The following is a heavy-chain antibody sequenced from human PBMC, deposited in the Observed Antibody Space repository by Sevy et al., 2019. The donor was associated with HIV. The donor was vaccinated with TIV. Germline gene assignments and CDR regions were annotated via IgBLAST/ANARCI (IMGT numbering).Heavy chain of an antibody. CDR1: RYTFTSYG. J-gene: IGHJ3*02. V-gene: IGHV1-18*01. Sequence: ASVKDSCKASRYTFTSYGISWVRQAPGQGLEWMGWISAYNGNTNYAQKLQGRVTMTTDTSTSTAYMELRSLRSDDTAVYYCARYCCGGSCYSGAFDIWGQGTMVTVSS. CDR2: ISAYNGNT. CDR3: ARYCCGGSCYSGAFDI. D-gene: IGHD2-15*01.